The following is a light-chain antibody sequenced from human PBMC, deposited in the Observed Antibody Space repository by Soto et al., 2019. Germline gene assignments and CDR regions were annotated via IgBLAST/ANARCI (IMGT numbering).Light chain of an antibody. CDR3: QSFDRSRSGWRV. V-gene: IGLV1-40*01. J-gene: IGLJ3*02. CDR1: SSNIGAGYD. CDR2: GNS. Sequence: QLVLTQPPSVSGAPGQRVTISCTGSSSNIGAGYDVHWYQQLPGTAPKLLIYGNSNRPSGVPDRFSGSKSGTSASLAITGLQTEDEADDYCQSFDRSRSGWRVFGGGTKLTVL.